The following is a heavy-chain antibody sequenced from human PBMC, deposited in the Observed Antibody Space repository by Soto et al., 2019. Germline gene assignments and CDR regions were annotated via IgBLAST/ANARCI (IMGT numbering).Heavy chain of an antibody. D-gene: IGHD2-15*01. CDR2: IYYSGST. Sequence: PSETLSLTCTVSGGSISGSSYYWGWIRQPPGKGLEWIGSIYYSGSTYYNPSLRSRVTISVDTSKIQFSLKLSSVTAADTAVYYCASTYCSGGSCYSEIYYGMDVWGQGTTVTVSS. CDR1: GGSISGSSYY. J-gene: IGHJ6*02. CDR3: ASTYCSGGSCYSEIYYGMDV. V-gene: IGHV4-39*01.